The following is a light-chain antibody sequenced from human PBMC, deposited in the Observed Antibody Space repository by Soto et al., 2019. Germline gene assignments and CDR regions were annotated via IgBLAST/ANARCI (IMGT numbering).Light chain of an antibody. J-gene: IGKJ4*01. V-gene: IGKV3-15*01. CDR2: DAS. Sequence: EIAMTQSPATLSVSPGERATLSCRASQSVSSNLAWYQQKPGQAPRLLMYDASTRATGIPARFSGSGSGTELTLTISSLEPEDFAVYYCQQRSNWPLFTFGGGTKVDIK. CDR1: QSVSSN. CDR3: QQRSNWPLFT.